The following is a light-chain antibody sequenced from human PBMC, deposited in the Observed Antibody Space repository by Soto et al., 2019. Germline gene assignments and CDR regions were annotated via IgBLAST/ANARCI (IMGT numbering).Light chain of an antibody. CDR2: GAS. V-gene: IGKV3-15*01. CDR1: QSVSNK. Sequence: EIVMTQSPATLSVSPGDRATLSCRASQSVSNKVAWYQLTSGQAPRLLIYGASTRSIGIPARFSGSGSGTDFTLTISSLQSEDFAVYFGQHYNTWPWAFGQGTTVEIK. J-gene: IGKJ1*01. CDR3: QHYNTWPWA.